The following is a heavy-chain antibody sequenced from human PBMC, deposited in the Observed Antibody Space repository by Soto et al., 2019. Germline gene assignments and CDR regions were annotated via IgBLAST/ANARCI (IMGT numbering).Heavy chain of an antibody. Sequence: GGSLRLSCAAPGFTFGNFGMHWVRQAPGKGLEWVALMSYDGSNRYYADSVKGRFTISRDTSKNTLYLQMSSLRAEDTAVYYCAKDKLSSTDAFDSWGQGTMVTVSS. CDR1: GFTFGNFG. CDR2: MSYDGSNR. V-gene: IGHV3-30*18. CDR3: AKDKLSSTDAFDS. J-gene: IGHJ3*02.